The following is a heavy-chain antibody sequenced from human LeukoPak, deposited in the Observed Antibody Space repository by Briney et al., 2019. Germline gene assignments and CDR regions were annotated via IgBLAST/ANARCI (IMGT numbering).Heavy chain of an antibody. CDR2: IYHSGST. V-gene: IGHV4-38-2*02. CDR3: ARDPISSSSRYYCYMDV. J-gene: IGHJ6*03. CDR1: GYSISSGYY. D-gene: IGHD6-6*01. Sequence: KPSETLSLTCTVSGYSISSGYYWGWIRQPPGKGLEWIGSIYHSGSTYYNPSLKSRVTISVDTSNNQFSLKVNSVTAADTAVYYCARDPISSSSRYYCYMDVWGKGTTVTVSS.